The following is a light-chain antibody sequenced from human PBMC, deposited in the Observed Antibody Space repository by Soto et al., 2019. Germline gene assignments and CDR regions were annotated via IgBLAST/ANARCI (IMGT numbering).Light chain of an antibody. V-gene: IGLV1-51*01. J-gene: IGLJ2*01. CDR3: ATWDRSLSAGV. CDR1: SSNIGNNY. Sequence: QSPLTQPPSVSAAPGQKVTISCSGRSSNIGNNYVSWYQQFPEAAPKLLIYDNDKRPSGIPDRFSGSKSGTSATLGITGLQTGDEADYYCATWDRSLSAGVFGGGTKLTVL. CDR2: DND.